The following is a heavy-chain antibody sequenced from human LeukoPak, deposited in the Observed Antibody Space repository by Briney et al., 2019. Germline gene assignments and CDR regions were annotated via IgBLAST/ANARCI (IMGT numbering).Heavy chain of an antibody. CDR1: GFIVNTNY. CDR3: ARDSYGDANFDS. V-gene: IGHV3-53*01. CDR2: IYADGNT. J-gene: IGHJ4*02. Sequence: GGSLRLSCAASGFIVNTNYMTWVRQAPGRGLEWVSFIYADGNTYYADSVKGRFTISRDISKNAVYLQMNSLRAEDTAVYYCARDSYGDANFDSWGQGTLVTVSS. D-gene: IGHD4-17*01.